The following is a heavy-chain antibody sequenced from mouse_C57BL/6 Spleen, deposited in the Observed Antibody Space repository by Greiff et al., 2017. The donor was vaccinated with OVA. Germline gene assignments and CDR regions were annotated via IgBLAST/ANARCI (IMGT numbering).Heavy chain of an antibody. CDR3: ARSETDGNAWFAY. V-gene: IGHV1-82*01. CDR2: IYPGDGDT. J-gene: IGHJ3*01. D-gene: IGHD2-1*01. Sequence: LVESGPELVKPGASVKISCKASGYAFSSSWMNWVKQRPGKGLEWIGRIYPGDGDTNYNGKFKGKATLTADKSSSTAYMQLSSLTSEDSAVYFCARSETDGNAWFAYWGQGTLVTVSA. CDR1: GYAFSSSW.